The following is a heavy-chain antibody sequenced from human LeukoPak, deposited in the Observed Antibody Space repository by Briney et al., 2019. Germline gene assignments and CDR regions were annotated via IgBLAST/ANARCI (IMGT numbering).Heavy chain of an antibody. D-gene: IGHD3-10*01. Sequence: GGSLRLSCAASGFTFDKYAMHWVRQAPGKGLEWVSLIAADGINAFYADSVKGRFTMSRDNNRDSLFLQMSSLGSEDTAFYYCAKDAVEPGGSGSFDLWGRGTLVTVTS. CDR2: IAADGINA. V-gene: IGHV3-43*02. CDR3: AKDAVEPGGSGSFDL. CDR1: GFTFDKYA. J-gene: IGHJ2*01.